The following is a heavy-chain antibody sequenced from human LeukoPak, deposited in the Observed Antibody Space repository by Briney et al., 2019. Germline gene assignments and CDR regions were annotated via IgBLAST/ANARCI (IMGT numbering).Heavy chain of an antibody. V-gene: IGHV3-20*04. J-gene: IGHJ4*02. CDR1: GFTFDDHG. CDR3: ARVYPYYYDSSGYSEAGYFDY. CDR2: INWNGGST. D-gene: IGHD3-22*01. Sequence: GGSLRLSCAVSGFTFDDHGMSWVRQAPGKGLEWVSGINWNGGSTGYADSVKGRFTVSRDNAKNSLYLQMNSLRAEDTALYYCARVYPYYYDSSGYSEAGYFDYWGQGTLVTVSS.